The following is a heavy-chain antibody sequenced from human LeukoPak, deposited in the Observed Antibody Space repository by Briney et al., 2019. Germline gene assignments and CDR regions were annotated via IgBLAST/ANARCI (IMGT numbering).Heavy chain of an antibody. CDR1: GFTLSSYG. J-gene: IGHJ4*02. CDR3: AKDFHASSGYYLDY. D-gene: IGHD3-22*01. V-gene: IGHV3-33*06. CDR2: IWHDGSNK. Sequence: GRSLRLSCTASGFTLSSYGMHWVRQAPGKGLEWVTVIWHDGSNKYYADSVKGRFTISRDNSKNTLYLQMNSLRAEDTAVYYCAKDFHASSGYYLDYWGQGTLVTVSS.